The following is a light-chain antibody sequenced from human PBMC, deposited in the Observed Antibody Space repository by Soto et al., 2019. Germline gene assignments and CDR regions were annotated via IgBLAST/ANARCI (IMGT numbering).Light chain of an antibody. J-gene: IGKJ1*01. CDR1: QSVSSSY. CDR2: GAS. CDR3: QQYGASPWT. V-gene: IGKV3-20*01. Sequence: VMLNQPACILYLSPVGVGPLSCRASQSVSSSYLAWYQQKPGQAPRLLIYGASSRATGIPDRFSGSGSGTDFTLTISRLEPEDFAVYHCQQYGASPWTVGQGTQV.